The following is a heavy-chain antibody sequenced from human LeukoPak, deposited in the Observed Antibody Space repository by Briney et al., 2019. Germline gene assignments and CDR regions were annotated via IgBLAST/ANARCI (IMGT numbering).Heavy chain of an antibody. CDR1: GGAFSNYA. J-gene: IGHJ4*02. D-gene: IGHD4-11*01. CDR2: IIPFFDIT. V-gene: IGHV1-69*04. Sequence: SVKVSCNLSGGAFSNYAISWVRQGPGQGLEWMGRIIPFFDITNYGQKFQGRVTFTADKSTATAYMELTSLRSEDTAIYFCARDTTVISPPSFWGRGTLVTVSS. CDR3: ARDTTVISPPSF.